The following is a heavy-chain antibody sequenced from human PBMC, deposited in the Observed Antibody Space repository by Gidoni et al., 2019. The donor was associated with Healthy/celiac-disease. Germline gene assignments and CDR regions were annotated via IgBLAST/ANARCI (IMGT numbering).Heavy chain of an antibody. CDR1: GFTFRSYG. Sequence: QVQLVESGGGVVQPGRSLRLSCAASGFTFRSYGMHWVRQAPGKGLEWVAVISYDGSDKDYADSVKGRFTISRDNSKNTLYLQMNSLRAEDTAVYYCAKGGYCSSTSCSWGLYDMDVWGQGTTVTVSS. V-gene: IGHV3-30*18. J-gene: IGHJ6*02. CDR2: ISYDGSDK. CDR3: AKGGYCSSTSCSWGLYDMDV. D-gene: IGHD2-2*01.